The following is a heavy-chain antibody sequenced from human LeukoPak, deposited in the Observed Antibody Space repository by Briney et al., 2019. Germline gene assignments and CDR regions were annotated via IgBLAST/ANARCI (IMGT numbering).Heavy chain of an antibody. J-gene: IGHJ4*02. D-gene: IGHD4-23*01. CDR1: GGSISSGSYY. V-gene: IGHV4-61*02. Sequence: PSETLSLTCTVSGGSISSGSYYWSWIRQPAGKGLEWIGRIYTSGSTNYNPSLKSRVTISVDTSKNQFSLKLSSVTAADTAVYYCASLTTVANGGFDYWGQGTLVTVSS. CDR3: ASLTTVANGGFDY. CDR2: IYTSGST.